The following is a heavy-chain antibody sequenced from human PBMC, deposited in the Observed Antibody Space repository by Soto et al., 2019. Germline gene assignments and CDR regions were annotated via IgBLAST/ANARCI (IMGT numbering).Heavy chain of an antibody. CDR3: ARHRDVVVVAATQVYYYGTDV. CDR2: IDPSDSYT. D-gene: IGHD2-15*01. Sequence: PGESLKISCKGSGYSFTSYWISWVRQMPGKGLEWMGRIDPSDSYTNYSPSFQGHVTISADKSISTAYLQWSSLKASDTAMYYCARHRDVVVVAATQVYYYGTDVWGQGTTVTVSS. J-gene: IGHJ6*02. V-gene: IGHV5-10-1*01. CDR1: GYSFTSYW.